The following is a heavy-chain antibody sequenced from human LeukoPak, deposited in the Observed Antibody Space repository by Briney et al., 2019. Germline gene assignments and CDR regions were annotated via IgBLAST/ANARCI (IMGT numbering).Heavy chain of an antibody. D-gene: IGHD1-1*01. Sequence: AISRIGGTTYYADSGKGRFTISRDNSKKTLYVQMNSQRAEDTAVYYCAKDGYDYYYYYMDVWGRGTAVTVSS. CDR3: AKDGYDYYYYYMDV. V-gene: IGHV3-23*01. J-gene: IGHJ6*03. CDR2: ISRIGGTT.